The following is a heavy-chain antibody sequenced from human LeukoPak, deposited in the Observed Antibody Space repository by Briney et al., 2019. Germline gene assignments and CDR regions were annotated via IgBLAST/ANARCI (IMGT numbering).Heavy chain of an antibody. J-gene: IGHJ4*02. CDR3: AKDRLGAMMYFDF. D-gene: IGHD1-26*01. Sequence: GGSLRLSCEASGFTFSTYGMSWVRQAPGKGLEWVSAISGSGGSTYYADPVKGRVTISRDNSKNTLYLQVNSLRVEDTAVYYCAKDRLGAMMYFDFWGQGTLVTVSS. CDR2: ISGSGGST. V-gene: IGHV3-23*01. CDR1: GFTFSTYG.